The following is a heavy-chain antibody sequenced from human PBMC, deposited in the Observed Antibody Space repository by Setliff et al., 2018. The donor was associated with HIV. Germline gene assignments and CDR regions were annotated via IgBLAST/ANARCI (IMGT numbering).Heavy chain of an antibody. J-gene: IGHJ4*02. Sequence: SETLSLTCTVSDDSIKSDNYYWSWVRQPAGKGLEWIGLIHIGGNTNYNPSLKSRVTISMDTSKNQFSLKLTSVAAADTAVYYCARHSDIAPRRTYFDYWGQGTLVTVSS. D-gene: IGHD6-6*01. CDR2: IHIGGNT. CDR1: DDSIKSDNYY. CDR3: ARHSDIAPRRTYFDY. V-gene: IGHV4-61*02.